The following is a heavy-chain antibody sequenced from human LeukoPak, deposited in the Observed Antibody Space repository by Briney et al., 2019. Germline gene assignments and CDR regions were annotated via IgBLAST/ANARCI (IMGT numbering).Heavy chain of an antibody. CDR2: IYHTGST. J-gene: IGHJ5*02. CDR3: ARVRTSTNLNWFDP. Sequence: SGTLSLTCAVSGGSISTTNWWNWARQPPGKGLEWIGEIYHTGSTNYNPSLKSRVTISVDKSKNQFSLKLSSVTAADTAVYYCARVRTSTNLNWFDPWGQGTLVTVSS. D-gene: IGHD2-2*01. V-gene: IGHV4-4*02. CDR1: GGSISTTNW.